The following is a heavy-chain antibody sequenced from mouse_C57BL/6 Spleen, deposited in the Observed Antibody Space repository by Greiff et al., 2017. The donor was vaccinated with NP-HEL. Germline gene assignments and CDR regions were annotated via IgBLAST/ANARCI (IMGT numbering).Heavy chain of an antibody. J-gene: IGHJ2*01. Sequence: EVKVEESGGGLVQPGGSMKLSCVASGFTFSNYWMNWVRQSPEKGLEWVAQIRLKSDNYATHYAESVKGRFTISRDDSKSSVYLQMNNLRAEDTGIYYCTGCDYLFDYWGQGTTLTVSS. CDR3: TGCDYLFDY. CDR1: GFTFSNYW. D-gene: IGHD2-4*01. V-gene: IGHV6-3*01. CDR2: IRLKSDNYAT.